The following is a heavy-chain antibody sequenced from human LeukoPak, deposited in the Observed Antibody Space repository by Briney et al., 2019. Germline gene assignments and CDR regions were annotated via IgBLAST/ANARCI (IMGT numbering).Heavy chain of an antibody. J-gene: IGHJ6*03. V-gene: IGHV4-4*07. Sequence: PSETLSLTCTVSGGSISSYYWSWIRQPAGKGLEWIGRIYTSGSTNYNPSLKSRVTMSVDTSKNQFSLKLSSVTAADTAVYYCASLGEYSSSSESWDYYYMDVWGKGTTVTVSS. CDR1: GGSISSYY. CDR2: IYTSGST. D-gene: IGHD6-6*01. CDR3: ASLGEYSSSSESWDYYYMDV.